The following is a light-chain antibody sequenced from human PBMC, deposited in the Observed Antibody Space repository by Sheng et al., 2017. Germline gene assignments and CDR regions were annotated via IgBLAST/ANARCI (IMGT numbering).Light chain of an antibody. CDR1: QAIRND. CDR3: LQDYNYPRT. Sequence: AIQMTQSPSSLSASVGDRVTITCWASQAIRNDLGWYQQKSGKAPKLLIYATSKLHDGVPSRFSGSGSDTIFSLTISSLQPEDFATYYCLQDYNYPRTFGQGTKV. CDR2: ATS. V-gene: IGKV1-6*01. J-gene: IGKJ1*01.